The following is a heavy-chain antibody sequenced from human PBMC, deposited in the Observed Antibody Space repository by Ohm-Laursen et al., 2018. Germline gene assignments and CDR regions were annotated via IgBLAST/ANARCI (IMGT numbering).Heavy chain of an antibody. D-gene: IGHD7-27*01. CDR1: GFTFDDYA. Sequence: SLRLSCAASGFTFDDYAMHWVRQAPGKGLEWVSVIYSGGSTYYADSVKGRFTISRDNSKNSLYLQMNSLRADDTAVYYCAREQYSLWGNYFDYWGQGTLVTVSS. J-gene: IGHJ4*02. CDR3: AREQYSLWGNYFDY. CDR2: IYSGGST. V-gene: IGHV3-53*01.